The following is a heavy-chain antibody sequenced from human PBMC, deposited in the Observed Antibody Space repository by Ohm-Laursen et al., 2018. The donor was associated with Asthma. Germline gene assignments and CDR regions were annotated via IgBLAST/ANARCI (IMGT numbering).Heavy chain of an antibody. J-gene: IGHJ6*02. CDR1: GYTFTSYY. V-gene: IGHV1-46*01. D-gene: IGHD3-22*01. Sequence: ASVKVSCKASGYTFTSYYMHWVRQAPGQGLEWMGIINPSGGGTSYAQKFQGRVTMTRDTSTSTVYMELSSLRSEDTAVYYCARADRAYYYDSSGYYRYYYGMDVWGQGTTVTVSS. CDR3: ARADRAYYYDSSGYYRYYYGMDV. CDR2: INPSGGGT.